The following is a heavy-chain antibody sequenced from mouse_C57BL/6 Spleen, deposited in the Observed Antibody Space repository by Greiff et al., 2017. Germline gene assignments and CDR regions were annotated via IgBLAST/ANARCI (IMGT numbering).Heavy chain of an antibody. D-gene: IGHD2-2*01. J-gene: IGHJ2*01. CDR3: TGLWLLEVDY. V-gene: IGHV6-3*01. CDR2: IRLKSDNYAT. Sequence: EVKLMESGGGLVQPGGSMKLSCVASGFTFSNYWMNWVRQSPEKGLEWVAQIRLKSDNYATHYAESVKGRFTISRDDSKSSVYLQMNNLRAEDTGIYYCTGLWLLEVDYWGQGTTLTVSS. CDR1: GFTFSNYW.